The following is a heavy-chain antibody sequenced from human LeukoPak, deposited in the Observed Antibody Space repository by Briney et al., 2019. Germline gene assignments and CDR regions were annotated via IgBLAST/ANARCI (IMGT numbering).Heavy chain of an antibody. CDR1: GGSFSGYY. J-gene: IGHJ3*02. CDR3: ARQSSGWYYAFDI. V-gene: IGHV4-34*01. D-gene: IGHD6-19*01. Sequence: PSETLSLTCAVYGGSFSGYYWSWIRQPPGKGLEWIGEINHSGSTNYNPSLKSRVTISVDTSKNQFSLKLSSVAAADTAVYYCARQSSGWYYAFDIWGQGTMVTVSS. CDR2: INHSGST.